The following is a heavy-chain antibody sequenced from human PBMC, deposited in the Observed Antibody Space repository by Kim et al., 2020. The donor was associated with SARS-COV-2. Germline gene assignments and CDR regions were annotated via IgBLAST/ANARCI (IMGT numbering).Heavy chain of an antibody. CDR3: ARHKSSGSYYFDY. J-gene: IGHJ4*02. Sequence: SNPSPKSRVTISVATYKNQFSLKLSSVTAADTAVYYCARHKSSGSYYFDYWGQGTLVTVSS. V-gene: IGHV4-59*08. D-gene: IGHD1-26*01.